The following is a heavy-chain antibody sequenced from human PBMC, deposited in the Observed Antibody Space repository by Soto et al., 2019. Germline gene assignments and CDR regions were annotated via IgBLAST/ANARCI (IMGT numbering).Heavy chain of an antibody. CDR1: GYTFTNYW. J-gene: IGHJ6*02. CDR3: AASIFYYGMGV. V-gene: IGHV5-51*01. Sequence: PGESLKISCKGSGYTFTNYWIGWVRQMPGKGPEWMGIIYPGDSDTKYNPSFQGQVTISADKSITTTYLQWSSLRASDTAIYYCAASIFYYGMGVWGQGTTVTVSS. CDR2: IYPGDSDT.